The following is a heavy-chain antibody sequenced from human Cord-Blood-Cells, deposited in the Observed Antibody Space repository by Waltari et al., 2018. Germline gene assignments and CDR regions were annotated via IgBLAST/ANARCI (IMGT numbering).Heavy chain of an antibody. D-gene: IGHD3-16*01. J-gene: IGHJ4*02. V-gene: IGHV3-7*01. CDR3: ARDEGLGDFDY. Sequence: EVQLVESGGGLVQPGGSLRLSCAASGFTFSSYWMSWVRQAPGKGLGWVANIKQGGSEKYYVDSVKGRVTISRDNAKNSLYLQMNSLRAEDTAVYYCARDEGLGDFDYWGQGTLVTVSS. CDR2: IKQGGSEK. CDR1: GFTFSSYW.